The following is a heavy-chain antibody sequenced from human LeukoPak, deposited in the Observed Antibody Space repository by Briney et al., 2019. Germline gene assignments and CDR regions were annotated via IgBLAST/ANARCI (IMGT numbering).Heavy chain of an antibody. CDR3: AKGARFGYYFDY. J-gene: IGHJ4*02. Sequence: GALRLSCAASGFTFSSYAMSWVRQAPGKGLEWVSAISGSGGSTYYADSVKGRFTISRDNSKNTLYLQMNSLRAEDTAVYYCAKGARFGYYFDYWGQGTLVTVSS. V-gene: IGHV3-23*01. CDR1: GFTFSSYA. D-gene: IGHD3-10*01. CDR2: ISGSGGST.